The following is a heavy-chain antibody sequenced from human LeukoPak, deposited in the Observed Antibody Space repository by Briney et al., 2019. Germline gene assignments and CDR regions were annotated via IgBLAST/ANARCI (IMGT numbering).Heavy chain of an antibody. J-gene: IGHJ4*02. D-gene: IGHD3-9*01. Sequence: AASVKVSCKASGYTFTSYDINWVRQAPGQGLEWMGWMNPNSGNTGYAQKFQGRVTITRNTSISTAYMELSSLRSEDTAVYYCARVLRYFDGYRILGYWGQGTLVTVSS. CDR3: ARVLRYFDGYRILGY. CDR1: GYTFTSYD. CDR2: MNPNSGNT. V-gene: IGHV1-8*03.